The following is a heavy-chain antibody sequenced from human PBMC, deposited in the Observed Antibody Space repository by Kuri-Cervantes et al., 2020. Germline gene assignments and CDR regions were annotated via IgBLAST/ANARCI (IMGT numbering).Heavy chain of an antibody. J-gene: IGHJ3*02. V-gene: IGHV5-51*01. CDR2: IYPGDSDT. Sequence: GGSLRLSCKGSGYSFTSYWIGWVRQMPGKGLEWMGIIYPGDSDTRYSPSFQGQVTISADKSISTAYLQWSSLKASDTAMYYCARLLGFQLPLRAFDIWGQGTMVTVS. CDR3: ARLLGFQLPLRAFDI. CDR1: GYSFTSYW. D-gene: IGHD5-24*01.